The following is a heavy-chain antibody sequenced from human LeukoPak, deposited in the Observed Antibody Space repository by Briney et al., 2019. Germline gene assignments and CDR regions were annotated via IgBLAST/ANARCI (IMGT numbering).Heavy chain of an antibody. Sequence: PGGSLRLSCAASGFTVSSNYMSWVRQAPGKGLEWVSVIYSGGSTYYADSVKGRFTISRDNSKNTLYLQMNSLRAEDTAVYYCARALVGATGVTFDYWGQGTLVTVSS. J-gene: IGHJ4*02. V-gene: IGHV3-66*01. CDR2: IYSGGST. CDR1: GFTVSSNY. CDR3: ARALVGATGVTFDY. D-gene: IGHD1-26*01.